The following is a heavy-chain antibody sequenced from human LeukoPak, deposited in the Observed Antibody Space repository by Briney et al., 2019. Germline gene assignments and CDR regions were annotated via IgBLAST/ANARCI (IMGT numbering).Heavy chain of an antibody. CDR1: GGSISSYY. CDR2: IYTSGST. V-gene: IGHV4-4*07. Sequence: SETLSLTCTVSGGSISSYYWSWIRQPAGKGLEWIGRIYTSGSTNYNPSLKSRVTMSVDTSKNQFSLKLSSVTAADTAVYYCARGTGTYYYGSGSYGPRDWFDPWGQGTLVAVSS. J-gene: IGHJ5*02. D-gene: IGHD3-10*01. CDR3: ARGTGTYYYGSGSYGPRDWFDP.